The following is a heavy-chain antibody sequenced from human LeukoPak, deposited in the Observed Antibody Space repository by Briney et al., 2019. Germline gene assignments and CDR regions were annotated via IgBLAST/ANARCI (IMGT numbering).Heavy chain of an antibody. Sequence: ASVKVSCKASGYTFTSYYMHWVRQAPGQGLEWMGIINPSGGSTSYAQKFQGRVTMTRNTSISTAYMELSSLRSEDTAVYYCARGYSSSWYRVQYNWFDPWGQGTLVTVSS. V-gene: IGHV1-46*01. CDR3: ARGYSSSWYRVQYNWFDP. CDR1: GYTFTSYY. J-gene: IGHJ5*02. CDR2: INPSGGST. D-gene: IGHD6-13*01.